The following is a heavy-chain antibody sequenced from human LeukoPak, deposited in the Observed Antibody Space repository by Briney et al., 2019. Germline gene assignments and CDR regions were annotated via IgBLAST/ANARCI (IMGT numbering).Heavy chain of an antibody. Sequence: ETSETLSLTCTVSGGSISRSRDYWGWIRQPPGKGLEWIGSIYYNGSTYYNPSLKSRVTISVDTSKNQFSLKLSSVTAADTAVYYCARHVEIAVAGPIDYWGQGTLVTVSS. V-gene: IGHV4-39*01. CDR2: IYYNGST. CDR3: ARHVEIAVAGPIDY. CDR1: GGSISRSRDY. D-gene: IGHD6-19*01. J-gene: IGHJ4*02.